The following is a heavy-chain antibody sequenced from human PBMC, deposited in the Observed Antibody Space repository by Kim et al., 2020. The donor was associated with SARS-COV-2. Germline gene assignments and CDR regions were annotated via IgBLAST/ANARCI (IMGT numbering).Heavy chain of an antibody. Sequence: ASVKVSCKASGYTFTSYGISWVRQAPGQGLEWMGWISAYNGNTNYAQKLQGRVTMTTDTSTSTAYMELRSLRSDDTAVYYCARAMYASTVAATYYYYYGMDVWGQGTTVTVSS. CDR1: GYTFTSYG. CDR2: ISAYNGNT. CDR3: ARAMYASTVAATYYYYYGMDV. J-gene: IGHJ6*02. V-gene: IGHV1-18*01. D-gene: IGHD2-15*01.